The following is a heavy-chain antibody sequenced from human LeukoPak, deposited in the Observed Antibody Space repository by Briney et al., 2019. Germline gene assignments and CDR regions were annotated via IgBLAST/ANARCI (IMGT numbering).Heavy chain of an antibody. Sequence: GGSLRLSCAASRFTFSSYAMSWDRQAPGKGLEWVSAISGSGGSTYYADSVKGRFTISRDNSKNTLYLQMNSLRAEDTAVYYCAKDLARYSSSWYYFDYWGQGTLVTVSS. J-gene: IGHJ4*02. CDR1: RFTFSSYA. CDR2: ISGSGGST. CDR3: AKDLARYSSSWYYFDY. V-gene: IGHV3-23*01. D-gene: IGHD6-13*01.